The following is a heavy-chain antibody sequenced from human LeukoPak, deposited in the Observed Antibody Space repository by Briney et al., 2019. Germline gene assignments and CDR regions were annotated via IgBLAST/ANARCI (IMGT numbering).Heavy chain of an antibody. J-gene: IGHJ4*02. V-gene: IGHV4-4*09. CDR3: ARAKYSSSWYTAPYNFDY. D-gene: IGHD6-13*01. Sequence: SKTLSLTCTGSGGSISSYYWSWIRQPPGQGLEWIGYIYTSGSTNYNPSLKSRVTISVDTSKNQCSLKLSSVTAADTAVYYCARAKYSSSWYTAPYNFDYWGQGTLVTVSS. CDR2: IYTSGST. CDR1: GGSISSYY.